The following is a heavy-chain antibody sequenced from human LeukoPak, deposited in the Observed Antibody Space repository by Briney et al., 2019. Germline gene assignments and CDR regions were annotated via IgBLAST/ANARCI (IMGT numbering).Heavy chain of an antibody. CDR3: ARPFLPYGDYEYYFYY. Sequence: GGSLRLSCAASGFTFSSYAMHWVRQAPGKGLEWVAVISYDGSNKYYADSVKGRFTISRDNSKNTLYLQMNSLRAEDTAVYYCARPFLPYGDYEYYFYYWGQGTLVTVSS. J-gene: IGHJ4*02. D-gene: IGHD4-17*01. CDR1: GFTFSSYA. V-gene: IGHV3-30-3*01. CDR2: ISYDGSNK.